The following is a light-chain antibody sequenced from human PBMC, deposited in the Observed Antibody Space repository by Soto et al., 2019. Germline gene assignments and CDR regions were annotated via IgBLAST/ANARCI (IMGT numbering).Light chain of an antibody. CDR1: QSVGSN. V-gene: IGKV3-15*01. CDR3: QHYNNWPLLT. CDR2: GAS. J-gene: IGKJ4*01. Sequence: EIVMTQSPATLSVSPGERATLSCRASQSVGSNLAWYQQKPGQAPRLLIHGASTRATGIPARFSGSGSGTEFTLTITSLQSEDFAVYYCQHYNNWPLLTFGGGTKVEIK.